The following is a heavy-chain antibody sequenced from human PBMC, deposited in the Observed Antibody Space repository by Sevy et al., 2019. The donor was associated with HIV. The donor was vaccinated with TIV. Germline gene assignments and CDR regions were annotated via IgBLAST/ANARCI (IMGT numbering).Heavy chain of an antibody. CDR1: GFTFSNYW. V-gene: IGHV3-7*01. CDR2: IKEDGSDK. J-gene: IGHJ4*02. Sequence: GGSLRLSCEVSGFTFSNYWMTWVRQAPGKGPEWVANIKEDGSDKYYGDSVKGRFRLSRDNAKNSLYLQMDSLRAEDTAVYYCVREGLASATDFAYWGQGTLVTVSS. CDR3: VREGLASATDFAY. D-gene: IGHD2-15*01.